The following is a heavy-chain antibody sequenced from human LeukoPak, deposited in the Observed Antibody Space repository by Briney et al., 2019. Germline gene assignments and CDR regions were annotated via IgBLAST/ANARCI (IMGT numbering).Heavy chain of an antibody. CDR2: IYYSGST. CDR1: GGSISSSSYY. CDR3: ARPKRAEDLSSGWYYFDY. Sequence: SETLSLTCTVSGGSISSSSYYWGWIRQPPGKGLEWIGSIYYSGSTYYNPSLKSRVTISVDTSKNQFSLKLNSVTAADTAVYYCARPKRAEDLSSGWYYFDYWGQGTLVTVSS. D-gene: IGHD6-19*01. V-gene: IGHV4-39*01. J-gene: IGHJ4*02.